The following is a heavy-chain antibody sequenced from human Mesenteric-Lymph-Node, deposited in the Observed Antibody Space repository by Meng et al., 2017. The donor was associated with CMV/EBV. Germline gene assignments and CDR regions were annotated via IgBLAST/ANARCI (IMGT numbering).Heavy chain of an antibody. V-gene: IGHV3-69-1*01. CDR1: GFTFSDYS. D-gene: IGHD5-18*01. Sequence: GESLKISCTASGFTFSDYSMNWVRQAPGKGLEWVSSISSNNYMYNADSVRGRFTISRDNAKNSLYLQMNSLRAEDTAVYYCARLPTGIQLWANYGMDVWGQGTTVTVSS. CDR3: ARLPTGIQLWANYGMDV. J-gene: IGHJ6*02. CDR2: ISSNNYM.